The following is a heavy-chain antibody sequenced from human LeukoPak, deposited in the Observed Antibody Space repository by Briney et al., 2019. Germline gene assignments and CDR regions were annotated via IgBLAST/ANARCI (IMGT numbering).Heavy chain of an antibody. D-gene: IGHD3-22*01. CDR1: GGTFSSYA. CDR2: INPSGGST. J-gene: IGHJ4*02. V-gene: IGHV1-46*01. Sequence: ASVKVSCKASGGTFSSYAISWVRQAPGQGLEWMGIINPSGGSTSYAQKFQGRVTMTRDMSTSTVYMELSSLRSEDTAVYYCARTYYYDSSGRSNYFDYWGQGTLVTVSS. CDR3: ARTYYYDSSGRSNYFDY.